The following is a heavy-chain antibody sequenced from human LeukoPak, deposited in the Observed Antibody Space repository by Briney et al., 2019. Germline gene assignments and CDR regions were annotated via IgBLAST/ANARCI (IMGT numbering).Heavy chain of an antibody. Sequence: QAGGSLRLSCAASGFTFSSSWMAWVRQAPGKGLEWVGNIKEDGTAKNYVVSVRGRITISRDNAKNSLYLQMNSLRGEDTAVYYCTRDSGYNAFDIWGQGTMVTVSS. CDR3: TRDSGYNAFDI. CDR1: GFTFSSSW. J-gene: IGHJ3*02. V-gene: IGHV3-7*01. D-gene: IGHD5-12*01. CDR2: IKEDGTAK.